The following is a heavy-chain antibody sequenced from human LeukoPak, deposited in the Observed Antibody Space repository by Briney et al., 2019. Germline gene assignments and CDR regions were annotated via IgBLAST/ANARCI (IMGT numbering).Heavy chain of an antibody. CDR1: GGSFSGYY. CDR2: INHSGST. Sequence: SETLSLTCAVYGGSFSGYYWSWIRQPPGKGLEWIGEINHSGSTTYNPSLKSRVTISVDTSKNQFSLKLRSVTAADTAVYYCAREGTRSSGYPYYWGQGTLVTVSS. J-gene: IGHJ4*02. D-gene: IGHD3-22*01. CDR3: AREGTRSSGYPYY. V-gene: IGHV4-34*01.